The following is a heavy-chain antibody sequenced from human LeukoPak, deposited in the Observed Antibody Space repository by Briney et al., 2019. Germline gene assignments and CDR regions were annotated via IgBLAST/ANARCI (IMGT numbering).Heavy chain of an antibody. CDR1: GGSFSGYY. V-gene: IGHV4-34*01. CDR3: ARGRRDGYNRLYWFDP. Sequence: SETLSLTCAVYGGSFSGYYWSWIRRPPGKGLEWIGEINHSGSTNYNPSLKSRVTISVDTSKNQFSLKLSSVTAADTAVYYCARGRRDGYNRLYWFDPRGQETLVTVYS. J-gene: IGHJ5*02. D-gene: IGHD5-24*01. CDR2: INHSGST.